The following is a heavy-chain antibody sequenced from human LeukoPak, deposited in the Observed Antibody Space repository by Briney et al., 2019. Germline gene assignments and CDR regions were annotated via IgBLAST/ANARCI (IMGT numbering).Heavy chain of an antibody. CDR3: AREEVAGTDY. CDR1: GFTFSSYA. Sequence: GSPRLSCAASGFTFSSYAMHWVRQAPGKGLEWVAVISYDGSNKYYADSVKGRFTVSRDNSKNTLYLQMNSLRAEDTAVYYCAREEVAGTDYWGQGTLVTVSS. V-gene: IGHV3-30-3*01. D-gene: IGHD6-19*01. J-gene: IGHJ4*02. CDR2: ISYDGSNK.